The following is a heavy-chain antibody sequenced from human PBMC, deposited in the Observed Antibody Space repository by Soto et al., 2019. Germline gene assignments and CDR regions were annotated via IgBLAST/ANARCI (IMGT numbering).Heavy chain of an antibody. D-gene: IGHD1-1*01. CDR3: ARDQSWHDLVWWFDP. Sequence: SETLSLTCTVSGGSISSGGYYGNWIRQHPGKGLEWIGYIYYSGSTYYNPSLKSRVTISVDTSKNQFSRKLNSVTAADTAVYYCARDQSWHDLVWWFDPWGQGTLVTVSS. J-gene: IGHJ5*02. CDR1: GGSISSGGYY. CDR2: IYYSGST. V-gene: IGHV4-31*03.